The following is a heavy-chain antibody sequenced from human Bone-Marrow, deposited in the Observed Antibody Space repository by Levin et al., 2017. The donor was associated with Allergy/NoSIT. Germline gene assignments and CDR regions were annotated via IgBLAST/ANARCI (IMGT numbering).Heavy chain of an antibody. V-gene: IGHV3-23*01. CDR2: ISGDSDNT. J-gene: IGHJ4*02. Sequence: RASVKVSCGTSGFTFSIYTMVWVRQAPGKGLQWVSAISGDSDNTYYADSVKGRFTISRDNSKNSLDLQLSSLRVDDTALYYCARRSGGFGELLRFDYWGQGTLVTVSS. CDR3: ARRSGGFGELLRFDY. D-gene: IGHD3-10*01. CDR1: GFTFSIYT.